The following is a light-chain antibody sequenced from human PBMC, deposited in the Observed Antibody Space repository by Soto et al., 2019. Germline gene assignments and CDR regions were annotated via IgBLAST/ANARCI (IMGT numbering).Light chain of an antibody. CDR3: ISYTSSGTYV. CDR1: SSDVGGYGS. Sequence: QSVLTQPASVSGPPGQSITISCTGTSSDVGGYGSVSWYQQHPGKAPKLMIYEVSNRPSGVSNRFSGSKSGNTASLTISGLQAEDEADYYCISYTSSGTYVFGTGTKVTV. J-gene: IGLJ1*01. V-gene: IGLV2-14*01. CDR2: EVS.